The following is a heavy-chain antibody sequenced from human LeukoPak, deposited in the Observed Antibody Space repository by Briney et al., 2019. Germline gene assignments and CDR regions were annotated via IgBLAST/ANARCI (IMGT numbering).Heavy chain of an antibody. V-gene: IGHV3-33*01. J-gene: IGHJ6*02. Sequence: GGSLRLSCAASGFTFSSYGMHWVRQAPGKGLEWVAATWYDGSNKYYADSVKGRFTISRDNSKNTLFLQMNSLRAEDTAVYFCARGGHCSTTSCSNYDGMDVWGQGTTLTVSS. D-gene: IGHD2-2*01. CDR2: TWYDGSNK. CDR1: GFTFSSYG. CDR3: ARGGHCSTTSCSNYDGMDV.